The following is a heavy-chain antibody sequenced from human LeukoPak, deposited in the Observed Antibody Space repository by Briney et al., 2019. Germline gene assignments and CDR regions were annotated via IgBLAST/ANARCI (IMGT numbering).Heavy chain of an antibody. Sequence: SGGSLRLSCAASGFTFSNYGMHWVRQAPGKGLEWVAVISYDGSNKYYADSVKGRFNISRDNSKNTLYLQMNSLRAEDTAVYYCAKDAGVVVIANFFDYWGQGTLVTVSS. CDR1: GFTFSNYG. V-gene: IGHV3-30*18. CDR2: ISYDGSNK. CDR3: AKDAGVVVIANFFDY. J-gene: IGHJ4*02. D-gene: IGHD3-22*01.